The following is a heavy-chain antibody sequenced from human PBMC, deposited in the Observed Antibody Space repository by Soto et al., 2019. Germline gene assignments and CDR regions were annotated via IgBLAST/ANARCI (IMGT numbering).Heavy chain of an antibody. V-gene: IGHV3-23*01. D-gene: IGHD2-2*01. CDR1: GFTFSSSG. CDR2: ITGGGGGT. CDR3: AKGSGSARAYYLDY. J-gene: IGHJ4*02. Sequence: GGLLRLCCGASGFTFSSSGMSWVRRAPGEGLEWDSAITGGGGGTYYADSVKGRFTISRDNSKNTLYLQMNSLRAEDTAVYYCAKGSGSARAYYLDYWGQGNLVTVS.